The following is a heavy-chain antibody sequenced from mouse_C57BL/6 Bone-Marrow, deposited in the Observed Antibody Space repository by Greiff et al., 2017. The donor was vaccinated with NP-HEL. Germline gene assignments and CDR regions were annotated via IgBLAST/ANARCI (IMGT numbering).Heavy chain of an antibody. J-gene: IGHJ4*01. CDR2: IDPENGDT. V-gene: IGHV14-4*01. CDR3: TTAYTTVVANSPYYYAMDY. Sequence: VQLQQSGAELVRPGASVKLSCTASGFNIQDDYMPWVKQRPEQGLEWIGWIDPENGDTEYASKFQGKATITADTSSNTAYLQLSSLTSEDTAVYYWTTAYTTVVANSPYYYAMDYWGQGTSVTVSS. D-gene: IGHD1-1*01. CDR1: GFNIQDDY.